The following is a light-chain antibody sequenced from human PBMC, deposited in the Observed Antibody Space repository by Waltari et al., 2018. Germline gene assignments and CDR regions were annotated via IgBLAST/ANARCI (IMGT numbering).Light chain of an antibody. CDR1: ETVSTTH. Sequence: IVLTQSPGTLTLSPGERATLSCTTSETVSTTHLAWYQQKPGQAPRLLVYNTSKRATGIPDRFSGSGSVTDFTLTISRLEPEDFAVYFCQQYGRPPYNFGPGTRVDIK. V-gene: IGKV3-20*01. J-gene: IGKJ3*01. CDR3: QQYGRPPYN. CDR2: NTS.